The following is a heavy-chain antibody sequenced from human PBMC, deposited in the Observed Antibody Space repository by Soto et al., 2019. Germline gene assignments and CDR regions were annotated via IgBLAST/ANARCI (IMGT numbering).Heavy chain of an antibody. J-gene: IGHJ6*02. CDR1: GFTFSNAW. Sequence: GSLRLSCAASGFTFSNAWMNWVRQAAGKGLEWVGRIKSKTDGGTTDYAAPVKGRFTISRDDSKNTLYLQMNSLKTEDTAVYYCTTAVLEGIYYYYYGMDVWGQGTTVTVSS. V-gene: IGHV3-15*07. CDR2: IKSKTDGGTT. CDR3: TTAVLEGIYYYYYGMDV.